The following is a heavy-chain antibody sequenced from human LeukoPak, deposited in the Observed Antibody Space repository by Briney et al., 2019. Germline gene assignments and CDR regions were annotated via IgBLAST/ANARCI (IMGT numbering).Heavy chain of an antibody. D-gene: IGHD3-10*01. Sequence: KPSETLSLTCTVSGGSISSSSYYWGWIRQPPGKGLEWIGSIYYSGSTYYNPSLKSRVTTSVDTSKNQFSLKLSSVTAADTAVYYCARALVRGSNYFDYWGQGTLVTVSS. CDR1: GGSISSSSYY. CDR2: IYYSGST. V-gene: IGHV4-39*07. J-gene: IGHJ4*02. CDR3: ARALVRGSNYFDY.